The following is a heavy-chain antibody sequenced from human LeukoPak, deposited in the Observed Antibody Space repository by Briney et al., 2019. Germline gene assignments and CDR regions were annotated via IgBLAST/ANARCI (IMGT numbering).Heavy chain of an antibody. CDR2: INPDGNKK. V-gene: IGHV3-7*01. D-gene: IGHD5-18*01. J-gene: IGHJ4*02. CDR3: ARDLAYSRLDY. CDR1: GFTVSSNY. Sequence: GGSLRLSCVVSGFTVSSNYMSWVRQAPGKGLEWVASINPDGNKKYSADSVKGRFTISRDNAENSLYLQMNSLRVEDTAFYYCARDLAYSRLDYWGQGMLVTVSS.